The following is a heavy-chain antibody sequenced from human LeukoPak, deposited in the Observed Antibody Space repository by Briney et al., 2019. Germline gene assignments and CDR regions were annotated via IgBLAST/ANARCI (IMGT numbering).Heavy chain of an antibody. CDR1: GGSISSDLYY. D-gene: IGHD6-19*01. V-gene: IGHV4-61*02. CDR3: ARGSGWNSFDP. CDR2: IYSNGWT. Sequence: SETLSLTCTVSGGSISSDLYYWTWIRQPAGKGLEWIGRIYSNGWTDYNPSLKSRVTMSLDTSKNQFSLRLGPVTAADTAFYYCARGSGWNSFDPWGQGTLVTVSS. J-gene: IGHJ5*02.